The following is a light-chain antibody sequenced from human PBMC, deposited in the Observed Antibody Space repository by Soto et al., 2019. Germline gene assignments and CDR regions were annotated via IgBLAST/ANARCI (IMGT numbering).Light chain of an antibody. J-gene: IGKJ5*01. V-gene: IGKV3-11*01. Sequence: EIVLTQSPATLSLSPGERTTLSCRASQSVSSYLAWYQHKPGQAPRLLIYDASIRATGIPARVSGSGSATAFTRTISSLAPSEFAVDYCHQHSYWPYTFGQGTRLVI. CDR3: HQHSYWPYT. CDR2: DAS. CDR1: QSVSSY.